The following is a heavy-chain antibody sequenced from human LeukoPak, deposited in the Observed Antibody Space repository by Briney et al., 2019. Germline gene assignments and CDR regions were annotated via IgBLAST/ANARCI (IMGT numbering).Heavy chain of an antibody. CDR1: GFTFSSYA. CDR3: AKGVSGYYQYNWFDP. D-gene: IGHD3-22*01. CDR2: ISGSGGST. Sequence: GGSLRLSCAASGFTFSSYAVSWVRQAPGKGLEWVSAISGSGGSTYYADSVKGRFTISRDNSKNTLYLQMNSLRAEDTAVYYCAKGVSGYYQYNWFDPWGQGTLVTVSS. V-gene: IGHV3-23*01. J-gene: IGHJ5*02.